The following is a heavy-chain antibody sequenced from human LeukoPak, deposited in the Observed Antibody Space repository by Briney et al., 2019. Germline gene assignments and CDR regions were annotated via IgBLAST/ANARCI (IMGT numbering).Heavy chain of an antibody. CDR3: ARDGDIVVVPAAIPCDY. D-gene: IGHD2-2*01. CDR1: GFTFSSYS. J-gene: IGHJ4*02. CDR2: ISSSSSYI. V-gene: IGHV3-21*01. Sequence: AGGSLRLSCAASGFTFSSYSMNWVRQAPGKGLEWVSSISSSSSYIYYADSVKGRFTISRDNAKNSLYLQMNSLRAEDTAVYYCARDGDIVVVPAAIPCDYWGQGTLVTVSS.